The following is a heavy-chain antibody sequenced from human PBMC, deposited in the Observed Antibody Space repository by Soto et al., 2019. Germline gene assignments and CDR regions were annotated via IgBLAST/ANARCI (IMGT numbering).Heavy chain of an antibody. D-gene: IGHD2-2*01. J-gene: IGHJ6*02. CDR1: GYSFTSYW. Sequence: GESLKISCKGSGYSFTSYWISWVRQMPGKGLEWMGRIDPSYSYTNYSPSFQGHVTISADKSISTAYLQWSSLKASDTAMYYCAGETVVPAAIHYYYYGMDVWGQGTTVTVSS. CDR2: IDPSYSYT. CDR3: AGETVVPAAIHYYYYGMDV. V-gene: IGHV5-10-1*01.